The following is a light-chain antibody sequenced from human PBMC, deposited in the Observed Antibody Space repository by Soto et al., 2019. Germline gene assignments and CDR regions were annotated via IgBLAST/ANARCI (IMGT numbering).Light chain of an antibody. V-gene: IGLV1-51*01. J-gene: IGLJ1*01. CDR1: SSNIGNNY. CDR2: DNN. CDR3: GTWDSSLSAYV. Sequence: QSLLTQPPSVSAAPGQKGTISFSGSSSNIGNNYVSWYQQLPGTAPKLLIYDNNKRPSGIPDRFSGSKSGTSATLGITGLQTGDEADYYCGTWDSSLSAYVFGTGTKVTVL.